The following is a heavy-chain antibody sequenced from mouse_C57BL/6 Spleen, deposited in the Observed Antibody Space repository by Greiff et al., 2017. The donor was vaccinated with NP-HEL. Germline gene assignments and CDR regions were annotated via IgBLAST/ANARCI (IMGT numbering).Heavy chain of an antibody. D-gene: IGHD1-1*01. Sequence: EVQLVESGGGLVKPGGSLKLSCAASGFTFSDYGMHWVRQAPEKGLEWVAYISSGSSTIYYADTVKGRFTISTDNAKNTLFLQMTSLRSEDTAMYYCAILYYYGSSYWGQGTTLTVSS. CDR2: ISSGSSTI. J-gene: IGHJ2*01. CDR1: GFTFSDYG. V-gene: IGHV5-17*01. CDR3: AILYYYGSSY.